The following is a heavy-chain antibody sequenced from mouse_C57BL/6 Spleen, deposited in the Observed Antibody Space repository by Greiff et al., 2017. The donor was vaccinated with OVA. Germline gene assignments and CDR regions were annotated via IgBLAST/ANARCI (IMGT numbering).Heavy chain of an antibody. CDR3: ARYIRRRGSEGYFDV. V-gene: IGHV7-3*01. Sequence: EVKLVESGGGLVQPGGSLSLSCAASGFTFTDYYMSWVRQPPGKALEWLGFIRNKANGYTTEYSASVKGRFTISRDNSQSILYLQMNALRAEDSATYYCARYIRRRGSEGYFDVWGTGTTVTVSS. CDR2: IRNKANGYTT. CDR1: GFTFTDYY. D-gene: IGHD1-2*01. J-gene: IGHJ1*03.